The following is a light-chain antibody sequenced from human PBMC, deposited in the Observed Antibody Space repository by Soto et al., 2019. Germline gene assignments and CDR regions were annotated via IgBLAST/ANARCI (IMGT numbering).Light chain of an antibody. CDR1: RSVSSY. J-gene: IGKJ5*01. Sequence: ELVLTHYPATLSLSPRESTTLSCRATRSVSSYLAWYQQKPGQAPRLLIYDASSRPTDIPARFSGSGSGTDFTLTISSLEPEDFALYYCQQRSNWPITFGQGTRLEIK. CDR2: DAS. CDR3: QQRSNWPIT. V-gene: IGKV3-11*01.